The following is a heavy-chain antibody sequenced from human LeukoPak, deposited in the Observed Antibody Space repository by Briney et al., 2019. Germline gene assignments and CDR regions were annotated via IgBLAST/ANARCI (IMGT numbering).Heavy chain of an antibody. Sequence: ASVKVSCKASGGTFSSYAISWVRQAPGQALEWMGWISPNSGGTNYAQKFQGRVTMTRDTSVSTAYMELSGLTPDDTAVYYCARRTGDGAFDIWGQGTVVTVSS. CDR2: ISPNSGGT. CDR1: GGTFSSYA. J-gene: IGHJ3*02. V-gene: IGHV1-2*02. D-gene: IGHD7-27*01. CDR3: ARRTGDGAFDI.